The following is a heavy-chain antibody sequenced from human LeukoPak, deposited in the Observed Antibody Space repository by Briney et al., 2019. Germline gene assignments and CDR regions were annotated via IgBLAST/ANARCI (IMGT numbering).Heavy chain of an antibody. CDR1: GGSISSGSYY. J-gene: IGHJ5*02. CDR2: IYTSGST. D-gene: IGHD3-10*01. Sequence: SETLSLTCTVSGGSISSGSYYWSWIRQPAGKGLEWIGRIYTSGSTNYNPSLKSRVTISVDTSKNQFSLKLSSVTAADTAVYYCARGGSHWFDPWDQGTLVTVSS. V-gene: IGHV4-61*02. CDR3: ARGGSHWFDP.